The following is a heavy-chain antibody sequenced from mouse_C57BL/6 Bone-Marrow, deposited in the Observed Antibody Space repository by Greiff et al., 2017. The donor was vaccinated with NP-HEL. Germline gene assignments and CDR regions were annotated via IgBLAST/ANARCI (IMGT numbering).Heavy chain of an antibody. J-gene: IGHJ2*01. V-gene: IGHV1-26*01. CDR2: INPNNGGT. CDR1: GYTFTDYY. D-gene: IGHD1-1*02. Sequence: VQLQQSGPELVKPGASVKISCKASGYTFTDYYMNWVKQSHGKSLEWIGDINPNNGGTSYNQKFKGKATLTVDKSSSTAYMELRSLTSEDSAVYYCARREVATSFDYWGQGTTLTVSS. CDR3: ARREVATSFDY.